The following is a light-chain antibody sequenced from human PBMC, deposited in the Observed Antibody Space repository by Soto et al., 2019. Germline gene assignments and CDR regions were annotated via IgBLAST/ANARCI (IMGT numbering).Light chain of an antibody. CDR3: QHYNGYPYT. CDR1: QSIDNW. CDR2: DAS. J-gene: IGKJ2*01. Sequence: DIQMTQSPSPLSASIGDRVTITCRASQSIDNWLAWYQQKPGKAPQLLIYDASRVKTGVPSRFTASGSGTEFTLTLNTLQADDSATYFCQHYNGYPYTFGPGTKVEIK. V-gene: IGKV1-5*01.